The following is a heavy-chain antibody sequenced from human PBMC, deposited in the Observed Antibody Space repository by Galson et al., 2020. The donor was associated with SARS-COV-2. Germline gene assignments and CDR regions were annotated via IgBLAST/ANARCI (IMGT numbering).Heavy chain of an antibody. V-gene: IGHV3-21*03. CDR2: ISSDSSSK. CDR1: GLTFSNYT. J-gene: IGHJ4*02. D-gene: IGHD1-26*01. Sequence: GGSLRLSCTASGLTFSNYTMNWVRQAPGKGLEWVSSISSDSSSKYYADSVKGRFTISRDNAKHSLSLQMNSLRADDTAVYYCAREGGGSDYWGQGTLVTVSP. CDR3: AREGGGSDY.